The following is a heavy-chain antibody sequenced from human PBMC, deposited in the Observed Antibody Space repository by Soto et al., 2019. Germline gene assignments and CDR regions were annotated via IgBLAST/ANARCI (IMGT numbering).Heavy chain of an antibody. D-gene: IGHD6-19*01. V-gene: IGHV1-58*02. CDR1: GFTFTSSA. CDR2: IVVGSGNT. Sequence: GASVKVSCKASGFTFTSSAMQWVRQARGQRLEWIGWIVVGSGNTNYAQKFQERVTITRDMSTSTAYMELSSLRSEDTAVYCCAAGSGWYQEFDYWGQGTLVTVSS. J-gene: IGHJ4*02. CDR3: AAGSGWYQEFDY.